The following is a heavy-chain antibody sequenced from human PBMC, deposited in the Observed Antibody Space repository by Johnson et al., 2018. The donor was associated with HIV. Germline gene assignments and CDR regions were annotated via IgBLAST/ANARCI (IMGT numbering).Heavy chain of an antibody. D-gene: IGHD1-26*01. CDR2: INQDGSEK. CDR3: ARVWGKIPRGAFDI. CDR1: GFTFSDYY. V-gene: IGHV3-7*03. J-gene: IGHJ3*02. Sequence: VQLVESGGGVVQPGRSLRLSCAASGFTFSDYYMSWIRQAPGKGLEWLANINQDGSEKYYVDSVKGRFTISRYNAKNSLYLQMNSLRAEDTAVYYCARVWGKIPRGAFDIWGQGTMVTVSS.